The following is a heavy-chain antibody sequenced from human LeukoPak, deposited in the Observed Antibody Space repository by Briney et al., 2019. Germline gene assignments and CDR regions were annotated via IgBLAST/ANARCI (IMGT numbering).Heavy chain of an antibody. CDR1: GFTFDDYG. D-gene: IGHD6-19*01. J-gene: IGHJ3*02. CDR3: AKESIAVAGGAFDI. Sequence: PGGSLRLSCAASGFTFDDYGMSWVRQAPGKGLEWVAVISYDGSNKYYADSVKGRFTISRDNSKNTLYLQMNSLRAEDTAVYYCAKESIAVAGGAFDIWGQGTMVTVSS. V-gene: IGHV3-30*18. CDR2: ISYDGSNK.